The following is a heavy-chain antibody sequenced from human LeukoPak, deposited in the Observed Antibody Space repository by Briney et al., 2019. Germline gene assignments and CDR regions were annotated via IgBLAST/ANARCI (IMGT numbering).Heavy chain of an antibody. J-gene: IGHJ4*02. CDR2: INHSGST. CDR3: ASPRYTNSWYYFDY. Sequence: SETLSLTCAVYGGSFNGYYWSWIRQPPGKGLEWIGEINHSGSTNYNPSLKSRVTISVDTSKNQFSLKLSSVAAADTAVYYCASPRYTNSWYYFDYWGQGTLVTVSS. V-gene: IGHV4-34*01. D-gene: IGHD6-13*01. CDR1: GGSFNGYY.